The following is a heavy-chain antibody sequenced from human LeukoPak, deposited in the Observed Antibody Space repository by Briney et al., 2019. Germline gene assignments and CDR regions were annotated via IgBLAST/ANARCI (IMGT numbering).Heavy chain of an antibody. J-gene: IGHJ4*02. Sequence: GESLKISCKGSRYSFTSYWISWVRQMPGKGLEWMGRIDPIDSYTIYSPSLQGHVTISADKSISTAYLQWSSLKASDTAMYYCARQTDSSGYYGDYWGQGTLVTVYS. V-gene: IGHV5-10-1*01. D-gene: IGHD3-22*01. CDR1: RYSFTSYW. CDR3: ARQTDSSGYYGDY. CDR2: IDPIDSYT.